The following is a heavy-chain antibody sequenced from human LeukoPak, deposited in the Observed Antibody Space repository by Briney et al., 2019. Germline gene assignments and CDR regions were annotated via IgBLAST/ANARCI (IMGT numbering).Heavy chain of an antibody. CDR2: INAGNGNT. V-gene: IGHV1-3*01. Sequence: ASVKVSCKASGYTFTSYAMHWVRQAPGQRLEWMGWINAGNGNTKYSQKFQGRVTITRDTSASTAYMELSSLRSDDTAVYYCARAGFDDGSMSNELDYWGQGTLVTVS. CDR1: GYTFTSYA. J-gene: IGHJ4*02. CDR3: ARAGFDDGSMSNELDY. D-gene: IGHD2/OR15-2a*01.